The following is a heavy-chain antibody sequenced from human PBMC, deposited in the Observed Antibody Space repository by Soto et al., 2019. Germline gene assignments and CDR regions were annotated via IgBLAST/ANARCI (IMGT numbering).Heavy chain of an antibody. D-gene: IGHD2-2*01. CDR3: ARDFPYCSSSSCQGWFDP. V-gene: IGHV4-38-2*02. CDR2: IYHSGRT. Sequence: SETLSLTCSVSGYSISSGYYWGWIRQPPGKGLEWIGSIYHSGRTYYNPSLKSRVTISVDTSNNQFSLKLSSVTAADTVVYYCARDFPYCSSSSCQGWFDPWGQGTLVTVSS. J-gene: IGHJ5*02. CDR1: GYSISSGYY.